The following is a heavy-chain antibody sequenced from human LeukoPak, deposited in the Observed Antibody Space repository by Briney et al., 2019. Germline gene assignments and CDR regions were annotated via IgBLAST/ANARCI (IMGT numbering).Heavy chain of an antibody. V-gene: IGHV4-30-2*01. CDR2: INHSGST. CDR3: ARGHYCSGGSCYSESEQGGY. J-gene: IGHJ4*02. CDR1: GGSISSGGYY. D-gene: IGHD2-15*01. Sequence: PSQTLSLTCTVSGGSISSGGYYWSWIRQPPGKGLEWIGEINHSGSTNYNPSLKSRVTISVDTSKNQFSLKLSSVTAADTAVYYCARGHYCSGGSCYSESEQGGYWGQGTLVTVSS.